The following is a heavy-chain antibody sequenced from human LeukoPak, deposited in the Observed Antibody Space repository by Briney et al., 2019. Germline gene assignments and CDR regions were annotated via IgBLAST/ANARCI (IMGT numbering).Heavy chain of an antibody. V-gene: IGHV3-23*01. Sequence: GGSLRLSCAASGFTFSSYAMSWVRQAPGKGLEWVSAISGSGGSTYYADSVKGRFTISRDNSKNTLYLQMNSLRAEDTVVYYCARGRDGYNFDYWGQGTLVTVSS. CDR2: ISGSGGST. CDR3: ARGRDGYNFDY. J-gene: IGHJ4*02. CDR1: GFTFSSYA. D-gene: IGHD5-24*01.